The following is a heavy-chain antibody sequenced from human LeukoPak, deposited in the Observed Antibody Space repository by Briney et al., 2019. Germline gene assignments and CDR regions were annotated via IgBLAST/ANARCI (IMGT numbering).Heavy chain of an antibody. CDR1: GFTFSSYW. D-gene: IGHD3-10*01. CDR2: INRDGSST. J-gene: IGHJ4*02. V-gene: IGHV3-74*01. Sequence: GGSLRLSCAASGFTFSSYWMHWVRQAPGKGLVWVSRINRDGSSTSYADSVKGRFTISRDNAKNTLYLQMNSLRAEDTAVYYCARVGGSDYYGSGIDYWGQGTLVTVSS. CDR3: ARVGGSDYYGSGIDY.